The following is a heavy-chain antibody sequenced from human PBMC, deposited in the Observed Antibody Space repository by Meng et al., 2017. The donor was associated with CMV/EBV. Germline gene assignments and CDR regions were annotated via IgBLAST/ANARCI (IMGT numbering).Heavy chain of an antibody. J-gene: IGHJ4*02. D-gene: IGHD3-3*01. Sequence: GESPKISCAASGFTVSSNYMSWVRQAPGKGLEWVSAIYSGGSTYYADSVKGRFTISRDNSKNTLYLQMNSLRAEDTAVYYCARGGVYYDFWSGYYYYFDYWGQGTLVTVSS. CDR3: ARGGVYYDFWSGYYYYFDY. V-gene: IGHV3-66*02. CDR2: IYSGGST. CDR1: GFTVSSNY.